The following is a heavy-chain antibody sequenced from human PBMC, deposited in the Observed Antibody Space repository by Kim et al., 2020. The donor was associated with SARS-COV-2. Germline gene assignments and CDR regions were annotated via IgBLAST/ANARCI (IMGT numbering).Heavy chain of an antibody. Sequence: TTHTPSLKSRVPISVDTSKNQFALELSSVTAAGTAVYYCAREAAARHFDCWGQGTLVTVSS. CDR2: T. CDR3: AREAAARHFDC. V-gene: IGHV4-34*01. D-gene: IGHD6-13*01. J-gene: IGHJ4*02.